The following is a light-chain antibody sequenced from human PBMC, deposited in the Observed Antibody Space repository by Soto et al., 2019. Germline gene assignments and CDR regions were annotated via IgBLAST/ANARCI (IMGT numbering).Light chain of an antibody. CDR2: GNS. V-gene: IGLV1-40*01. CDR1: SSNIGAGYD. J-gene: IGLJ1*01. CDR3: QSYHSSLSGYV. Sequence: QSVLTQPPSVPGAPGQRVTISCTGSSSNIGAGYDVHWYQQLPGTAPKLLIYGNSNRPSGVPDRFSGSKSGTSASLAITGLQAEDEADYYCQSYHSSLSGYVFGTGTKLTVL.